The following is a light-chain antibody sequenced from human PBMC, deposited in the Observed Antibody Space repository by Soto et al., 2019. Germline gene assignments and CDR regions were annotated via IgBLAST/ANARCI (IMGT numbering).Light chain of an antibody. CDR3: QHYNNLWG. J-gene: IGKJ4*01. V-gene: IGKV3-15*01. Sequence: EIVMTQSPAALSVSPGERVTLSSRASQSVSTNLAWYQQKAGQAPRPLIYGASTRATGVPARFSGSGSGTEFTLTISSLQSEDFAVYYCQHYNNLWGFGGGTKVEIK. CDR1: QSVSTN. CDR2: GAS.